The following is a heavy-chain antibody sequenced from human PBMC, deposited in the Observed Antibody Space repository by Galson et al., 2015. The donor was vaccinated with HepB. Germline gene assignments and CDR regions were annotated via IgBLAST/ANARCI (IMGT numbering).Heavy chain of an antibody. CDR1: GYTFTSYY. Sequence: CKASGYTFTSYYMHWVRQAPGQGLEWMGIINPSGGSTSYAQKFQGRVTMTRDTSTSTVYMELSSLRSEDTAVYYCARAAIGPNWFDPWGQGTLVTVSS. CDR2: INPSGGST. CDR3: ARAAIGPNWFDP. D-gene: IGHD2-2*02. J-gene: IGHJ5*02. V-gene: IGHV1-46*01.